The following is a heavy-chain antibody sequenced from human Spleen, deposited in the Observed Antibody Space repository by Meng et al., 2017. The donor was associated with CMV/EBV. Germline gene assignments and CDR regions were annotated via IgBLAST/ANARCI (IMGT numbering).Heavy chain of an antibody. V-gene: IGHV1-2*02. J-gene: IGHJ4*02. CDR1: GYTCTAHY. CDR2: IHPHRGDT. Sequence: ASVKVSCKASGYTCTAHYFHWVRQAPGQGLEWMGWIHPHRGDTNYAQQFQGRATLTRDTSTNTGYMELTRLTSDDTAVYYCARDNNWGPDYWGQGTLVTVSS. CDR3: ARDNNWGPDY. D-gene: IGHD7-27*01.